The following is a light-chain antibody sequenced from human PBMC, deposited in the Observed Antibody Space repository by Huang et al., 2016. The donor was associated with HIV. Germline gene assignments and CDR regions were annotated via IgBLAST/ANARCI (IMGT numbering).Light chain of an antibody. V-gene: IGKV2-28*01. CDR1: QSLLHSNGYNY. J-gene: IGKJ5*01. Sequence: DIVMTQSPLSLPVTPGEPASISCRSSQSLLHSNGYNYLDCYLQKPGQSPPLLMYLSSNRASGVPDRFSGSGSVVDFTLKISRVEAEDAGVYYCMQSLQTPRTFGQGTRLEIK. CDR3: MQSLQTPRT. CDR2: LSS.